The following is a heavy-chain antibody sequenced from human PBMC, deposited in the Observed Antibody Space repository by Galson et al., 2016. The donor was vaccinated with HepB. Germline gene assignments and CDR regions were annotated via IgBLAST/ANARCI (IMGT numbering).Heavy chain of an antibody. J-gene: IGHJ6*02. D-gene: IGHD1-1*01. Sequence: SETLSLTCTVSGGSISDYSWSWIRQPPGKGLEWIGYIYNSGSTNYHPSLKSRVTISIDTPKNQFSLNLSSVNAADTAGYYCAREMWGNERFNYGMDVWGQGTTVTVSS. CDR3: AREMWGNERFNYGMDV. CDR2: IYNSGST. CDR1: GGSISDYS. V-gene: IGHV4-59*12.